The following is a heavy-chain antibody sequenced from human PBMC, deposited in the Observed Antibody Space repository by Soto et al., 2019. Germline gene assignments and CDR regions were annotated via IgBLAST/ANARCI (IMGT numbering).Heavy chain of an antibody. V-gene: IGHV4-39*01. Sequence: SETLSLTCTVSGGSISSSSYYWGWIRQPPGKGLEWIGSIYYSGSTYYNPSLKSRVTISVDTSKNQFSLKLSSVTAADTAVYYCARGEGDYYDSSGPNYWGQGTLVTVSS. D-gene: IGHD3-22*01. CDR2: IYYSGST. CDR1: GGSISSSSYY. CDR3: ARGEGDYYDSSGPNY. J-gene: IGHJ4*02.